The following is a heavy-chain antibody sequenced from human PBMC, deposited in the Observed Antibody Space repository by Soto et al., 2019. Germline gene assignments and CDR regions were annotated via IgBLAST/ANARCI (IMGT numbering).Heavy chain of an antibody. CDR1: GFTVSSKY. Sequence: EVQLVESGGGLVQPGGSLRLSCAASGFTVSSKYMTWVRQALGKGLEWVSLIQSGGTTYYADSVKGRFTISRDTSENTLHLQMDSRRVEDTAVYYCARDDGRCDGGRCYGITLDVCGKGTTVTVSA. CDR3: ARDDGRCDGGRCYGITLDV. CDR2: IQSGGTT. J-gene: IGHJ6*04. D-gene: IGHD2-15*01. V-gene: IGHV3-66*01.